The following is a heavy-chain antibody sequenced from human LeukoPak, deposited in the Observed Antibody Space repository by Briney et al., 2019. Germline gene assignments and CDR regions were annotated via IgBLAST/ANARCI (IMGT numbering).Heavy chain of an antibody. Sequence: PGGSLRLSCAASGFTVSSNYMSWVRQAPGKGLEWVSVIYSGGSTYYADSVKGRFTISRDNSKNTLYLQMNSLRAEDTAVYYCARDRPGYCSSTSCSDAFDIWGQGTMVTVSS. CDR3: ARDRPGYCSSTSCSDAFDI. D-gene: IGHD2-2*03. V-gene: IGHV3-66*01. CDR1: GFTVSSNY. CDR2: IYSGGST. J-gene: IGHJ3*02.